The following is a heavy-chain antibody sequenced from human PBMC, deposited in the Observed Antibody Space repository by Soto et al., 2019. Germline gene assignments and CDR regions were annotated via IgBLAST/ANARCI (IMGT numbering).Heavy chain of an antibody. CDR3: TTDPELRFLEWPPPDAFDI. CDR1: GFTFGNAW. J-gene: IGHJ3*02. D-gene: IGHD3-3*01. Sequence: PGGSLRLSCAASGFTFGNAWMSWVRQAPGKGLEWVGRIKSKTDGGTTDYAAPVKGRFTISRDDSKNTLYLQMNSLKTEDTAVYYCTTDPELRFLEWPPPDAFDIWGQGTMVTVS. V-gene: IGHV3-15*01. CDR2: IKSKTDGGTT.